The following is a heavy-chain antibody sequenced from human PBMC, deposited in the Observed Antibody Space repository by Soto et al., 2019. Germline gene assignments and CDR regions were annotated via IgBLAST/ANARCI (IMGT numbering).Heavy chain of an antibody. D-gene: IGHD2-15*01. CDR3: ARHTPAISISDH. CDR2: IYYSGDT. V-gene: IGHV4-59*08. J-gene: IGHJ4*02. CDR1: GGSLIGYY. Sequence: SETLSLTCTVSGGSLIGYYWSWIRQPPGKELEWIGYIYYSGDTDYNPSLRSRVTISVDTSKNQFSLKLSSVTAADTAVYYCARHTPAISISDHWGQGTLVTVSS.